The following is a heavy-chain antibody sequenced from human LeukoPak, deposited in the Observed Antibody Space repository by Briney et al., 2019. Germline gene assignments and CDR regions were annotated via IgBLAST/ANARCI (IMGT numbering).Heavy chain of an antibody. CDR1: GDSISSYY. Sequence: SETLSLTCTVSGDSISSYYWSWIRQPAGKGLEWIGRIYTSGSTNYNPSLKSRVTISVDTSKNQFSLKLSSVTAADTAVYYCARDSSPLRWLQFRDWFDPWGQGTLVTVSS. J-gene: IGHJ5*02. CDR3: ARDSSPLRWLQFRDWFDP. V-gene: IGHV4-4*07. D-gene: IGHD5-24*01. CDR2: IYTSGST.